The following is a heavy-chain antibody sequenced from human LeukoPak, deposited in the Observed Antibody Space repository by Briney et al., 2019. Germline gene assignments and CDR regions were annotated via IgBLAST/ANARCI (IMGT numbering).Heavy chain of an antibody. CDR1: GFTFSSYS. CDR3: ARSFDSYGYGDFDY. Sequence: PGGSLRLSCAASGFTFSSYSMNWVRQAPGKGLEWVSSISTSGSYIYYADSVKGRFTISRDNAKNTLYLQMNSLRAEDTAVYYCARSFDSYGYGDFDYWGQGTLVTVSS. V-gene: IGHV3-21*01. J-gene: IGHJ4*02. D-gene: IGHD5-18*01. CDR2: ISTSGSYI.